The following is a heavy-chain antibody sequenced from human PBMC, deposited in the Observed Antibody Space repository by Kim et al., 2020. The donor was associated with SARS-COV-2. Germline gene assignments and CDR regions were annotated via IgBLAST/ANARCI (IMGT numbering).Heavy chain of an antibody. CDR2: IYHSGST. CDR3: ARVKSSGWYGRNYYGMDV. CDR1: GGSISSSNW. D-gene: IGHD6-19*01. J-gene: IGHJ6*02. V-gene: IGHV4-4*02. Sequence: SETLSLTCAVSGGSISSSNWWSWVRQPPGKGLEWIGEIYHSGSTNYNPSLKSRVTISVDKSKNQFSLKLSSVTAADTAVYYCARVKSSGWYGRNYYGMDVWGQGTTVTVS.